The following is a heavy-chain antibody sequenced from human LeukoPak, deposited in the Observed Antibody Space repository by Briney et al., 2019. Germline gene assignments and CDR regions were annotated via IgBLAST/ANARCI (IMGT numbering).Heavy chain of an antibody. Sequence: ASVKVSCKASGYTFTGYYMHWVRQAPGQGLEWMGWINPKSGGTNYAQKFQGRVTMTRDTSISTAYMELSRLRSDDTAVYYCARDPSLYSSGWYTVGGNWFDPWGQGTLVTVSS. CDR2: INPKSGGT. D-gene: IGHD6-19*01. J-gene: IGHJ5*02. CDR1: GYTFTGYY. CDR3: ARDPSLYSSGWYTVGGNWFDP. V-gene: IGHV1-2*02.